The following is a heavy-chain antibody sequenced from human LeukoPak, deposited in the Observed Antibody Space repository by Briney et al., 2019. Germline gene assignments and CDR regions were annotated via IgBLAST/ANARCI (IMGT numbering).Heavy chain of an antibody. V-gene: IGHV3-23*01. J-gene: IGHJ4*02. Sequence: GGSLRLSCAASGFTFRSYAMSWVRQAPGKGLEWVSAIGGSGGSTYYADSVKGRFTISRDNSKNTLYLQMNSLRAEDTAVYYCAKESHDSSGWDFDDWGQGTLVTVSS. D-gene: IGHD3-22*01. CDR1: GFTFRSYA. CDR3: AKESHDSSGWDFDD. CDR2: IGGSGGST.